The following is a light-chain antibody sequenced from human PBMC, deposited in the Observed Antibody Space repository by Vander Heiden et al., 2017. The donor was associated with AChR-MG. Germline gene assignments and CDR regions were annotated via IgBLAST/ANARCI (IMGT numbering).Light chain of an antibody. J-gene: IGLJ3*02. Sequence: QSVLTQPPSVSAAPGQRVTISCTGSSSNIGANSAVHWYQQLPGTAPRLLLYGNNNRPSGVPDRFSGSKSATSASLAITGLQAEDEADYYCQSYDSSLSAWVFGGGTTLTVL. CDR1: SSNIGANSA. V-gene: IGLV1-40*01. CDR2: GNN. CDR3: QSYDSSLSAWV.